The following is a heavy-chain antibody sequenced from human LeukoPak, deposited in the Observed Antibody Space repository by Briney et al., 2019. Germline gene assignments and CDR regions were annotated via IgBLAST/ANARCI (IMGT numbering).Heavy chain of an antibody. D-gene: IGHD4/OR15-4a*01. J-gene: IGHJ4*02. CDR2: FSGSGGST. CDR1: GFTFSSYD. V-gene: IGHV3-23*01. CDR3: AKSGLSRFDY. Sequence: GGSLRLSCAASGFTFSSYDMRWVRQAPGKGLEWVSAFSGSGGSTYYADSVKGRFTISRDTSKNTLYLQMNSLRAEDTAIYYCAKSGLSRFDYWGQGTLVTVSS.